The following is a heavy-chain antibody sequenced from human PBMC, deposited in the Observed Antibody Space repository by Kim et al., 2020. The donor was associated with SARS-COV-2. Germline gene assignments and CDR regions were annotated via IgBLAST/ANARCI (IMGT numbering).Heavy chain of an antibody. CDR1: GFTFSSYA. CDR3: ARGMITFGGVYYYYGMDV. D-gene: IGHD3-16*01. V-gene: IGHV3-30*04. J-gene: IGHJ6*02. Sequence: GGSLRLSCAASGFTFSSYAMHWVRQAPGKGLEWVAVISYDGSNKYYADSVKGRFTISRDNSKNTLYLQMNSLRAEDTAVYYCARGMITFGGVYYYYGMDVWGQGTTVTVSS. CDR2: ISYDGSNK.